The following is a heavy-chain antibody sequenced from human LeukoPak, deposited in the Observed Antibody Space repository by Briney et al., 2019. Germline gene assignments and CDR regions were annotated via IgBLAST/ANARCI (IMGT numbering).Heavy chain of an antibody. CDR3: ARFSGYGDYAN. CDR1: GGSISGYY. V-gene: IGHV4-59*01. D-gene: IGHD4-17*01. J-gene: IGHJ4*02. CDR2: IYYSGTT. Sequence: SETLSLTRTVSGGSISGYYWSWIRQPPGKGLEYIGYIYYSGTTNYNPSLKSRVTISLDTSKNQFSLKLNSVTAADTAVYYCARFSGYGDYANWGQGTLVTVSS.